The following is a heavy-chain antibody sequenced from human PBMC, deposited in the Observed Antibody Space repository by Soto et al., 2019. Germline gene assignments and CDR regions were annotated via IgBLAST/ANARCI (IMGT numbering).Heavy chain of an antibody. CDR3: ARGQRFSDWFDP. J-gene: IGHJ5*02. Sequence: QIQLQESGPGLVKPSETLSLTCSISGGAIGSHYWTWIRQPAGKGLEWIGPIYSSGNTKYNPSLQSRVNMSLDTSKNRFSLRLESVTAADTAVYFCARGQRFSDWFDPWGQGTSVTVSS. CDR2: IYSSGNT. CDR1: GGAIGSHY. V-gene: IGHV4-4*07. D-gene: IGHD3-3*01.